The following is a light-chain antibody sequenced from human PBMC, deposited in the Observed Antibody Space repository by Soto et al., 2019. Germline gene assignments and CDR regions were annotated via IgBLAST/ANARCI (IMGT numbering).Light chain of an antibody. CDR2: KAS. Sequence: DIQMTQSPSTLSGSVGDRVTITCRASQTISSWLAWYRQKPGKAPKLLIYKASTLKSGVPSRFSGGGSGTEFPLTISSLQPDDFAPYYCQHYNSYSEAFGQGTKVELK. CDR1: QTISSW. V-gene: IGKV1-5*03. J-gene: IGKJ1*01. CDR3: QHYNSYSEA.